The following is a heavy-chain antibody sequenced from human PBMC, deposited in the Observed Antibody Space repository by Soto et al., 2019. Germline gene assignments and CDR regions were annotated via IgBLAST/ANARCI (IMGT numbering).Heavy chain of an antibody. CDR2: IKQDGSEK. D-gene: IGHD1-26*01. Sequence: EVQLVESGGGLVQPGGSLRLSCAGSGFIFGNFWMTWVRQAPGKGLEWVANIKQDGSEKYYVDSVKGRFTISRDNVKNSLYMQMNRLRSEDTAVYYCARGTGGATSSGKAQFDYWGQGTLVPVSS. V-gene: IGHV3-7*01. J-gene: IGHJ4*02. CDR1: GFIFGNFW. CDR3: ARGTGGATSSGKAQFDY.